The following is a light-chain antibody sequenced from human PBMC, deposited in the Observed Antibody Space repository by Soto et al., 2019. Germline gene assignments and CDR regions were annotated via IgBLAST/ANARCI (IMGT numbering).Light chain of an antibody. V-gene: IGKV3-20*01. Sequence: EIVLTQSPGTLSLSPGERATLSCRASQSVSSSYLAWYQQKPGQAPRLLIYGASSRATGIPDRFSGSGSGTDFTLTISRLEPDAFAVYYCQQYGSSTGYTFGQGTKLEIK. CDR1: QSVSSSY. CDR3: QQYGSSTGYT. J-gene: IGKJ2*01. CDR2: GAS.